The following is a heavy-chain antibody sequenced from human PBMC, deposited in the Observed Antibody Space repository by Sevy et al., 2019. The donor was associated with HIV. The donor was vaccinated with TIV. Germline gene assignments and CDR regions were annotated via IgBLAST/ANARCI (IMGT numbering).Heavy chain of an antibody. J-gene: IGHJ4*02. Sequence: SETLSLTCTVSGGSISSYYWSWIRQPPGKGLEWIGYIYYSGSTNYNPSLKSRVTISVDTSKNQFSLKLSPVTAADTAVYYCARSLAGTTKGGFDYWGQGTLVTVFS. D-gene: IGHD1-1*01. V-gene: IGHV4-59*13. CDR3: ARSLAGTTKGGFDY. CDR2: IYYSGST. CDR1: GGSISSYY.